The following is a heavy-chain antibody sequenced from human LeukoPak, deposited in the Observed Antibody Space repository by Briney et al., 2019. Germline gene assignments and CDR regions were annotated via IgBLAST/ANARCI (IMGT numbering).Heavy chain of an antibody. J-gene: IGHJ4*02. CDR1: GFTFSSYA. Sequence: PGGSLRLSCAASGFTFSSYAMSWVRQAPGKGLEWVSAISGSGGSTYYADSVKGRFTISRDNSKNTLYLQMNSLRAEDTAVYYCAREGVVTMIVVVKTRNFDYWGQGTLVTVSS. D-gene: IGHD3-22*01. V-gene: IGHV3-23*01. CDR2: ISGSGGST. CDR3: AREGVVTMIVVVKTRNFDY.